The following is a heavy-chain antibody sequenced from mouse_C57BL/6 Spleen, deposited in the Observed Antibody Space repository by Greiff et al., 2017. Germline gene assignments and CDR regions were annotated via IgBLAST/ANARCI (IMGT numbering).Heavy chain of an antibody. J-gene: IGHJ2*01. CDR2: IYPGDGDT. CDR3: AREDWDRDYFDY. Sequence: QVHVKQSGAELVKPGASVKISCKASGYAFSSYWMNWVKQRPGKGLEWIGQIYPGDGDTNYNGKFKGKATLTADKSSSTAYMQLSSLTSEDSAVYFCAREDWDRDYFDYWGQGTTLTVSS. V-gene: IGHV1-80*01. CDR1: GYAFSSYW. D-gene: IGHD4-1*01.